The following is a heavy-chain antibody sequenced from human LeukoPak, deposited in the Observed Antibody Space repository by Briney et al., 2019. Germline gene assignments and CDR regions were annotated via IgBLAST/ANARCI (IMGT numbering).Heavy chain of an antibody. CDR1: GFTFSSYW. Sequence: GGSLRLSCAASGFTFSSYWMSGVRQAPGKGLEWVANIKQDGSEKYYVDSVKGRFTISRDNAKNSLYLQLNSLRAEDTAVYYCARIHYDFWSGYSPFDYWGQGTLVTVSS. J-gene: IGHJ4*02. CDR2: IKQDGSEK. V-gene: IGHV3-7*01. D-gene: IGHD3-3*01. CDR3: ARIHYDFWSGYSPFDY.